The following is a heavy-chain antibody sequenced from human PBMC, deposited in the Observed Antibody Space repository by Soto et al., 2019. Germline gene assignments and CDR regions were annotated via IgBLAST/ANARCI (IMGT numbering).Heavy chain of an antibody. D-gene: IGHD6-6*01. Sequence: GGSLRLSCASTGFTFSSYNIHCVRQAPGKGLEWVAVIWYDGSNKYYADSVKGRFTISRDNSKNTLYLQMNSLRAEDTAVYYCARDLDSSSAYFDYWGQGTLVTVSS. V-gene: IGHV3-33*01. CDR3: ARDLDSSSAYFDY. CDR2: IWYDGSNK. CDR1: GFTFSSYN. J-gene: IGHJ4*02.